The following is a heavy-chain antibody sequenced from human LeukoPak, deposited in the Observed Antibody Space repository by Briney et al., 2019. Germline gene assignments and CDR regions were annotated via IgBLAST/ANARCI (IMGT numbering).Heavy chain of an antibody. J-gene: IGHJ4*02. CDR1: GGSFNGYY. Sequence: SETLSLTCAVYGGSFNGYYWSWIRQPPGKGLEWIGEINHSGSTNYNPSLKSRVTISVDTSKNQFSLKLSSVTAADTAVYYCARVVSGSYRLDYWGQGTLVTVSS. V-gene: IGHV4-34*01. CDR3: ARVVSGSYRLDY. CDR2: INHSGST. D-gene: IGHD1-26*01.